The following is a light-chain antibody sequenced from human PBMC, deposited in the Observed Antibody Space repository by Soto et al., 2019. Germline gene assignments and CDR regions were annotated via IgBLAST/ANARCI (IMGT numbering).Light chain of an antibody. CDR1: QSISTY. Sequence: IQMTQSPSSLSASVGDRVTITCRASQSISTYLNWYQQKPGKAPNLLIYTASRLESGVPSRFSGSGSGTDFTLTISSLQPEDFATYYCLQDYNYPRTFGQGTKVDIK. V-gene: IGKV1-6*01. CDR3: LQDYNYPRT. CDR2: TAS. J-gene: IGKJ1*01.